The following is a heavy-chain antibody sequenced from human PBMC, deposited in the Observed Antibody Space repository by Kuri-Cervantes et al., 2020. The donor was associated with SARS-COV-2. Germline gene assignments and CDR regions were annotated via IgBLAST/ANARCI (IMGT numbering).Heavy chain of an antibody. CDR1: GYTFTSYG. CDR3: ARQFLREGEKLGNYYYYYMDV. Sequence: ASVKVSCKATGYTFTSYGISWVRQAPGQGLEWMGWISAYNGNTNYAQKLQGRVTMTTDTSTSTAYMELRSLRSDDTAVYYCARQFLREGEKLGNYYYYYMDVWGKGTTVTVSS. J-gene: IGHJ6*03. V-gene: IGHV1-18*01. D-gene: IGHD7-27*01. CDR2: ISAYNGNT.